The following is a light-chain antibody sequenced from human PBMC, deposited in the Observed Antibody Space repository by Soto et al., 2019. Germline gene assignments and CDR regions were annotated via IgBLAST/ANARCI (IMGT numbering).Light chain of an antibody. CDR2: AVS. Sequence: QSALTQPASVSGSPGQSITISCTGTSSDVGGYNYVSWYQQHPGKAPKLMIYAVSNRSSGVSNRFSGSKSGNTASLTISGLQAEDEADYYCSSYTSSSTLLFGGGTKLTVL. CDR3: SSYTSSSTLL. V-gene: IGLV2-14*01. CDR1: SSDVGGYNY. J-gene: IGLJ2*01.